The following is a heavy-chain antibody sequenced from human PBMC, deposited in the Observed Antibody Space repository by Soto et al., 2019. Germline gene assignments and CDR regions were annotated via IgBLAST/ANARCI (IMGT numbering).Heavy chain of an antibody. V-gene: IGHV3-9*01. CDR3: ARLRYCEGTGNFDY. D-gene: IGHD2-21*01. CDR2: LGWNSGGI. Sequence: EVQLVESGGGSVQPGRSLRLSCVGSGFRFDGHAMHWVRQSPGKGLEWVSGLGWNSGGIDYADFVKGRFTISRDNAKNSLYLQMNSLRPEDTALYYCARLRYCEGTGNFDYWGQGTLVTVSS. CDR1: GFRFDGHA. J-gene: IGHJ4*02.